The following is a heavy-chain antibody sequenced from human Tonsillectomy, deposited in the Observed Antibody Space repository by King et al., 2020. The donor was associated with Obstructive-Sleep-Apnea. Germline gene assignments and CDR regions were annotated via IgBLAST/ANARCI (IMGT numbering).Heavy chain of an antibody. J-gene: IGHJ1*01. CDR1: GFTFSSYS. CDR3: ARDSGSSCFQR. CDR2: IISSSSYI. D-gene: IGHD6-13*01. Sequence: VQLVESGGGLVKPGGSLRLSCAASGFTFSSYSMNWVRQAPGKGLEWGSSIISSSSYIYYADSVKGRFTIYRDNAKNSLYLQMNSLGAEDTAVYYCARDSGSSCFQRWGQGSLVTVSS. V-gene: IGHV3-21*01.